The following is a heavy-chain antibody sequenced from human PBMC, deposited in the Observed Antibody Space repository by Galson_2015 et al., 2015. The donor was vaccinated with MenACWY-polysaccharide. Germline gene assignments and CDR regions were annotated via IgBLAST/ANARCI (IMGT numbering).Heavy chain of an antibody. CDR1: GGSVNDNKW. V-gene: IGHV4-4*02. J-gene: IGHJ4*02. D-gene: IGHD1-26*01. CDR2: IDQSGST. CDR3: VRVRWEYSFDH. Sequence: SETLSLTCTVSGGSVNDNKWWSWVRQPPGKGLEWIAEIDQSGSTTYNPSLRSRVTISVDKSKNHFSLKLRFVTAADTAVYYCVRVRWEYSFDHWGQGLLVTVSS.